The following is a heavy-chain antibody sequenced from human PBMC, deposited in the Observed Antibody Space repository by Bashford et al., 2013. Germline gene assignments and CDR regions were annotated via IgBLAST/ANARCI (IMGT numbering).Heavy chain of an antibody. J-gene: IGHJ4*02. Sequence: SETLSLTCTVSGGSISSGGYYWSWIRQHPGKGLEWIGYIYYSGSTYYNPSLKSRVTISVDTSKNQFSLKLSSVTAADTAVYYCARAPRSVAGYDYWGQGTLVTVSS. D-gene: IGHD6-19*01. V-gene: IGHV4-31*03. CDR3: ARAPRSVAGYDY. CDR1: GGSISSGGYY. CDR2: IYYSGST.